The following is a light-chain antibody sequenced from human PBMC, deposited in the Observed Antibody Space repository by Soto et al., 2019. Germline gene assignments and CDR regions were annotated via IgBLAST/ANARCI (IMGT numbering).Light chain of an antibody. J-gene: IGKJ2*01. V-gene: IGKV1-27*01. CDR1: QGISNY. CDR2: AAS. CDR3: QKYNSAPPT. Sequence: DIQMTQSPSSLSASVGDRVTITCRASQGISNYLAWYQQKPGKVPKLLISAASTLQSGVPSRFSGSGSGTDFTLTINNLQPEDGATYYCQKYNSAPPTFGKGTKLEIK.